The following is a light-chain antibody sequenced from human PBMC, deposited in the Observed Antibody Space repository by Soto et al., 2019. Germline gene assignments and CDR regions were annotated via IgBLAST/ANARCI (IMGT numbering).Light chain of an antibody. CDR1: SSNIGGNS. CDR3: GSWDSSLSAYV. J-gene: IGLJ1*01. CDR2: DDN. V-gene: IGLV1-51*01. Sequence: AQPPSVSAAPGQKVTISCSGSSSNIGGNSVSWYQQLPGTAPKLLIYDDNKRPSGIPDRFSGSKSGTSATLGITGFQTGDEADYYCGSWDSSLSAYVFGTGTKV.